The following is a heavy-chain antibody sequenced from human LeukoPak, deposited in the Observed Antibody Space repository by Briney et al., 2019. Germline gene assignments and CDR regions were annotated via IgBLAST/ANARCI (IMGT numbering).Heavy chain of an antibody. CDR2: IAYDGSYK. V-gene: IGHV3-30*04. J-gene: IGHJ3*02. CDR3: ASENDAFDI. CDR1: GFTFSSYA. Sequence: PGGSLRLSCAASGFTFSSYAMHWVRQAPGKGLEWVAVIAYDGSYKYYADSVKGRFTISRDNSKSTLYLLMNSLRAEDTAVYYCASENDAFDIWGPGTVVTVSS.